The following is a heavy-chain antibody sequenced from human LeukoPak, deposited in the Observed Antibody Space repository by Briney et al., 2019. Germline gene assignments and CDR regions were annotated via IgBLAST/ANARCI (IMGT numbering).Heavy chain of an antibody. J-gene: IGHJ3*02. V-gene: IGHV3-9*01. CDR3: AKDLRADDAFDI. Sequence: GGSLRLSCAASGFTFDDYAMHWVRQAPGKGLEWVSGTSWNSGSIGYADSVKGRFTISRDNAKNSLYLQMNSLRAEDTALYYCAKDLRADDAFDIWGQGTMVTVSS. CDR2: TSWNSGSI. CDR1: GFTFDDYA.